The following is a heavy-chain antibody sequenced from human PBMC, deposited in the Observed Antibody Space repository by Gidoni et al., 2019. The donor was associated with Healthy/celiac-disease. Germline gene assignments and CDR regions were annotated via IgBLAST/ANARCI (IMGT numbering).Heavy chain of an antibody. CDR3: ARDSDKLIYDFWSGSRLAFDI. J-gene: IGHJ3*02. CDR1: GGSISSSNW. Sequence: QVQLQESGPGLVKPSGTLSLTCAVSGGSISSSNWWSWVRQPPGKGLEWIGEISHSGSTNYNPSLKSRVTISVDKSKNQFSLKLSSVTAADTAVYYCARDSDKLIYDFWSGSRLAFDIWGQGTMVTVSS. V-gene: IGHV4-4*02. CDR2: ISHSGST. D-gene: IGHD3-3*01.